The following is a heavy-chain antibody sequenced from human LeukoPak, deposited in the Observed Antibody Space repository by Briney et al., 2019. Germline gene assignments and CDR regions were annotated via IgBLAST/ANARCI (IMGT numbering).Heavy chain of an antibody. CDR1: GGSFSAYY. CDR3: ARVRDGYQGSYMDV. J-gene: IGHJ6*03. Sequence: SETLSLTCAVYGGSFSAYYWSWIRQPPGKGLEWIGEINHSGSTYYNPSLKSRVTISIDTSKNQFSLKLTSVTAADTAVYYCARVRDGYQGSYMDVWGKGTTVTVSS. D-gene: IGHD5-24*01. CDR2: INHSGST. V-gene: IGHV4-34*01.